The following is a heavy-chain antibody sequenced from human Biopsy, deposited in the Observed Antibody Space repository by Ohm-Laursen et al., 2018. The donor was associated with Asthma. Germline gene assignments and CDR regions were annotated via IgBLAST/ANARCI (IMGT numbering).Heavy chain of an antibody. Sequence: SLRLSCAAFGFVFSQCGMHWVRQGPGKGLEWVAFVSSDGHDKFYEDSVKGRFTISRDNSRNRLYLQINRLTVEDSALYFCARQSGQDFPDTSAFDIWGQGTKVAVSS. V-gene: IGHV3-30*03. CDR3: ARQSGQDFPDTSAFDI. CDR2: VSSDGHDK. CDR1: GFVFSQCG. D-gene: IGHD3-22*01. J-gene: IGHJ3*02.